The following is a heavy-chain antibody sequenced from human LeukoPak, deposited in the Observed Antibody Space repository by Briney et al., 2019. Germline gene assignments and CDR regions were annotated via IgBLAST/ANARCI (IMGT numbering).Heavy chain of an antibody. V-gene: IGHV1-18*01. CDR3: ARDGPADQIWFGERNPTDY. D-gene: IGHD3-10*01. J-gene: IGHJ4*02. Sequence: ASVKVSCKASGYTFTSYGISWVRQAPGQGLEWMGWISAYNGNTNYAQKLRGRVTMTTDTSTSTAYMELRSLRSDDTAVYYCARDGPADQIWFGERNPTDYWGQGTLVTVSS. CDR1: GYTFTSYG. CDR2: ISAYNGNT.